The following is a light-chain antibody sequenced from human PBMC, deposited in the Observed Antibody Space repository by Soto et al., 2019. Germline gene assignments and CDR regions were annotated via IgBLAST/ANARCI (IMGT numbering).Light chain of an antibody. V-gene: IGLV2-11*01. J-gene: IGLJ1*01. CDR2: DVS. Sequence: QSALTQPRSVSGSPGQSVTISCTGTRSDVGGYNFVSWYQQHPGKAPKFIIYDVSQRPSVVPDRFSGSKSGNTASLTISGLQGEDEADYYCCSYAGTLSYVFGTGTKLTVL. CDR1: RSDVGGYNF. CDR3: CSYAGTLSYV.